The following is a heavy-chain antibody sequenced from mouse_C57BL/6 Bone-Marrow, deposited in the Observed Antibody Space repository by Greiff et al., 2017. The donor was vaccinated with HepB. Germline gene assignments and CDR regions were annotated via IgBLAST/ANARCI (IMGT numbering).Heavy chain of an antibody. CDR3: ATGLFAY. CDR1: GYAFSSSW. J-gene: IGHJ3*01. Sequence: VQLQQSGPELVKPGASVKISCKASGYAFSSSWMNWVKQRPGKGLEWIGRIYPGDGDTNYNGKFKGKATLTADKSSSTADMQRSSLTSEDAAVYFCATGLFAYWGQGTLVTVSA. D-gene: IGHD2-2*01. CDR2: IYPGDGDT. V-gene: IGHV1-82*01.